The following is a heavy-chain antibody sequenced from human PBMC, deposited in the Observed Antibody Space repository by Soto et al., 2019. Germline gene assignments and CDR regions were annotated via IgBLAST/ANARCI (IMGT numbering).Heavy chain of an antibody. J-gene: IGHJ4*02. CDR3: AKATTDAGWSTPFDA. V-gene: IGHV3-23*01. CDR1: GFGFVHYS. Sequence: GGPLRLSYTASGFGFVHYSLNWVRQAPGKGLEWVSGLSGSGTSTYYADSVKGRFTISRDNSRDTLFLQMNSLTADDTAVYYCAKATTDAGWSTPFDASGPRALLTV. D-gene: IGHD4-17*01. CDR2: LSGSGTST.